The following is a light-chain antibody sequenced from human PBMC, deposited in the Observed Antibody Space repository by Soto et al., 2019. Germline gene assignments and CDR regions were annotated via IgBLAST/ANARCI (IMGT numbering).Light chain of an antibody. CDR3: SSYAGSNNFV. CDR1: SRDVGGYNY. Sequence: QSALTQPASVSGSPGQSITISCTGTSRDVGGYNYVSWYQQHPGKAPKLMIYEVTKRPSGVPDRVSASKSGNTASLTVSGLRAEDEADYYCSSYAGSNNFVFGSGTKLTVL. CDR2: EVT. J-gene: IGLJ1*01. V-gene: IGLV2-8*01.